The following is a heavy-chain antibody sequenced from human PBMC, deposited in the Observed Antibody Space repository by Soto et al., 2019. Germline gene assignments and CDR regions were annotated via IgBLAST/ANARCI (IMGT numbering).Heavy chain of an antibody. Sequence: LRLSCEASGFMFVTSGMHWVRQSPGKGLECVSGIWLDGSERYYSDSVKGRFTISRDNSKNTLFLQMNSLRVEDTAVYFCARDASGTTSFLASWGQGTLVTVSS. V-gene: IGHV3-33*01. CDR3: ARDASGTTSFLAS. J-gene: IGHJ5*01. CDR2: IWLDGSER. CDR1: GFMFVTSG. D-gene: IGHD1-1*01.